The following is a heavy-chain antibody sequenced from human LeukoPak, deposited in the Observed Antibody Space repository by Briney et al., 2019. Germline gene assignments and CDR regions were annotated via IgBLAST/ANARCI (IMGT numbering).Heavy chain of an antibody. V-gene: IGHV1-2*04. CDR3: ARGAYYDSGGYHYYFDY. CDR2: INPNSGGT. J-gene: IGHJ4*02. CDR1: GYTFTGYY. Sequence: ASVKVSCKASGYTFTGYYMHWVRQAPGQGLEWMGWINPNSGGTNYAQKFQGWVTMTRDTSISTAYMELSRLRSDDTAVYYCARGAYYDSGGYHYYFDYWGQGTLVTVSS. D-gene: IGHD3-22*01.